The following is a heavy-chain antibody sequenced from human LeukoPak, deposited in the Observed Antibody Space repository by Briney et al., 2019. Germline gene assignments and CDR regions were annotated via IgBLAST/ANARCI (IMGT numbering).Heavy chain of an antibody. CDR3: PKPLLIPGN. CDR1: GFTFSNYG. CDR2: IRYDGINK. V-gene: IGHV3-30*02. Sequence: GGSLRLSCAASGFTFSNYGMHWVRQAPGKGLEWVAFIRYDGINKYYADSVKGRFTISRDNSRHTLYLQLNSLRVEDTAFYYCPKPLLIPGNWGPGTLVTVSS. J-gene: IGHJ4*02. D-gene: IGHD4-23*01.